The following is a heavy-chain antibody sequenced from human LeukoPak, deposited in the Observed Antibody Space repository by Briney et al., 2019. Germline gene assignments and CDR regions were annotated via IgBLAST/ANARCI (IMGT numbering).Heavy chain of an antibody. CDR1: GDGVSSNSAA. CDR2: TYYRSKWYN. J-gene: IGHJ4*02. D-gene: IGHD3-16*01. CDR3: TREAVWGTSDY. Sequence: SQTLSLTCAISGDGVSSNSAAWNWIRKSPSRGFEGLGRTYYRSKWYNDYAVSVKSRITINPDTSRNQFSLHLNSVTPEDTAVYYCTREAVWGTSDYWAQGTLVTVSS. V-gene: IGHV6-1*01.